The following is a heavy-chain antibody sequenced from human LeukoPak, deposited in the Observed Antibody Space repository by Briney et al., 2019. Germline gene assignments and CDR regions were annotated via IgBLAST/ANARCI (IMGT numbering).Heavy chain of an antibody. D-gene: IGHD4/OR15-4a*01. J-gene: IGHJ5*02. CDR1: GGSVSGFH. V-gene: IGHV3-66*01. CDR2: IYSGGDT. Sequence: ETLSLTCAVYGGSVSGFHWNWIRQPPGKGLEWVSLIYSGGDTHYADSVKGRFTISRDSSKNTLYLQMNSLRAEDTAVYYCARDPPAVRTNTYAWGQGTLVTVSS. CDR3: ARDPPAVRTNTYA.